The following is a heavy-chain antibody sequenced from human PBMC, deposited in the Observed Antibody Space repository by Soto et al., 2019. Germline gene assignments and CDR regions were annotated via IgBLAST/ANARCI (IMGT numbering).Heavy chain of an antibody. CDR2: ISANGQGI. CDR3: AKDRDYPRDQFHY. CDR1: GFTFTYCA. Sequence: QAGGSLRLSCTASGFTFTYCAFSWVRQAPGKGLEWVSAISANGQGIYYADSVRGRFTISRDNSKNTVFLHMDSLRAEDTAVYYCAKDRDYPRDQFHYWGQGTLVTVSS. J-gene: IGHJ4*02. V-gene: IGHV3-23*01. D-gene: IGHD2-2*01.